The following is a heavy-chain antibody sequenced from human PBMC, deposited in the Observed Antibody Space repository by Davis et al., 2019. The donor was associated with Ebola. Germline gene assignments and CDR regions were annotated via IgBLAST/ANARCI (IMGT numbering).Heavy chain of an antibody. V-gene: IGHV3-30-3*01. J-gene: IGHJ4*02. Sequence: GGSLRLSCAASGFTFSSYAMHWVRQAPGKGLEWVAVISYDGSNKYYADSVKGRFTISRDNSKNTLYLQMNSLRAEDTAAYYCARAPPLYSSGWYLPYWGQGTLVTVSS. CDR2: ISYDGSNK. CDR1: GFTFSSYA. CDR3: ARAPPLYSSGWYLPY. D-gene: IGHD6-19*01.